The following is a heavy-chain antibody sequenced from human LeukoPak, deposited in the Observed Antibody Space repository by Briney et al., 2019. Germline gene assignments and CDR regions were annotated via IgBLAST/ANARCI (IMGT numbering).Heavy chain of an antibody. V-gene: IGHV1-46*01. CDR2: INPSGGST. D-gene: IGHD6-13*01. Sequence: GASVKVSCKASGYTFTSYYMHWVRQAPGQGLEWMGIINPSGGSTSYAQKFQGRVTMTRDTSTSTVYMELSSLRSEDTAVYYCASALRGYSSSWYDFDAFDIWGQGTMVTVSS. CDR1: GYTFTSYY. J-gene: IGHJ3*02. CDR3: ASALRGYSSSWYDFDAFDI.